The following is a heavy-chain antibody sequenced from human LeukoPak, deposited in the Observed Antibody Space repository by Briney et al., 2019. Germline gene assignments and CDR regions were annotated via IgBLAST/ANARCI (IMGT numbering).Heavy chain of an antibody. Sequence: KTSETLSLTCTVSGGSISSSSYYWGWIHQPPGKGLEWIGSIYYSGSTYYNPSLKSRVTISVDTSKNQFSLKLSSVTAADTAVYYCAFLAAAGIFFDYWGQGTLVTVSS. D-gene: IGHD6-13*01. CDR3: AFLAAAGIFFDY. CDR2: IYYSGST. J-gene: IGHJ4*02. V-gene: IGHV4-39*01. CDR1: GGSISSSSYY.